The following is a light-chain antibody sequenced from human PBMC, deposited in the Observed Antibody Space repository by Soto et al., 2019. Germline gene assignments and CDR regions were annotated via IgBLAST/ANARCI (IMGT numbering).Light chain of an antibody. CDR3: QQYYSPPYT. V-gene: IGKV4-1*01. J-gene: IGKJ2*01. CDR2: WAS. CDR1: QSLLEGSNNKDY. Sequence: DIVMTQSPDSLTVSLGERATINCKSSQSLLEGSNNKDYLAWYQQKPGQPPKLLIYWASTRESGVPDRYSGSESGTDFTLTISSVQAEDVGVYYCQQYYSPPYTFGKGTKLEIK.